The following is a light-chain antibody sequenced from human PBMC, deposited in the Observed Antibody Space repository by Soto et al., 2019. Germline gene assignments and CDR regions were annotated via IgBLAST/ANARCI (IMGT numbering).Light chain of an antibody. J-gene: IGKJ3*01. Sequence: EIVLTQSPGTLSLSPGERATLSCRASQSVSPYLAWYQHKPGQAPRLLIYGASSRATGIPDRFSGSGSGTDCTLTISRLEPEDGEVYFCQQYGSSPPVTFGPGTKVDIK. V-gene: IGKV3-20*01. CDR3: QQYGSSPPVT. CDR1: QSVSPY. CDR2: GAS.